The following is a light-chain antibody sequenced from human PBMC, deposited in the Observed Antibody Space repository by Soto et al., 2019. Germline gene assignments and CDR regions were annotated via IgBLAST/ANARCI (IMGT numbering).Light chain of an antibody. CDR3: QHYNSYPWT. CDR1: QSISSW. V-gene: IGKV1-5*03. CDR2: KAS. Sequence: DIQMTQSPSTLSASVGDRVTITCRASQSISSWLAWYQQKPGKAPKLLIYKASSLECGVPSRFSGSGSGTEFTLTISSLQPDDFATFYCQHYNSYPWTFGQGTKVEIK. J-gene: IGKJ1*01.